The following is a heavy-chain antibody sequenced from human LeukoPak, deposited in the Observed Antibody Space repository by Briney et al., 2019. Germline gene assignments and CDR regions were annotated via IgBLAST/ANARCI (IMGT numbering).Heavy chain of an antibody. CDR3: ASLDASHYYGSGTSPPH. V-gene: IGHV1-69*13. J-gene: IGHJ4*02. Sequence: SVKVSCKASGGTFSSYAISWVRQAPGQGLEWMGGTIPIFGTANYAQKFQGRVTITADESTSTAYMELSSLRSEDTAVYYCASLDASHYYGSGTSPPHWGQGTLVTVSS. D-gene: IGHD3-10*01. CDR1: GGTFSSYA. CDR2: TIPIFGTA.